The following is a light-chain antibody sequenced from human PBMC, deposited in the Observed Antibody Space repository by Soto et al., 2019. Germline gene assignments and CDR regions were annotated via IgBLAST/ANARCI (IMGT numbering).Light chain of an antibody. CDR1: QSFSSY. Sequence: EIVLTQSPATLSLSPRERATLSCRASQSFSSYLAWYPQKPGQAPRLLIYDASKRATGIPARFSGRGPGTDFTLTISSIEPEDFAVYYCQQRSNWPPVITFGQGTRLEIK. CDR2: DAS. CDR3: QQRSNWPPVIT. J-gene: IGKJ5*01. V-gene: IGKV3-11*01.